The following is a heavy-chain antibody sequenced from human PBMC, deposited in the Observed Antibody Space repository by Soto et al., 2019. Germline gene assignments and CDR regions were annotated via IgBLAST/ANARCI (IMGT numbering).Heavy chain of an antibody. J-gene: IGHJ4*02. Sequence: PSKTLSLTCNVSGSSISSAYYWGWVRQPPGRGLEWIGSVFHRGTTYYNPSLMSRVTISLDTSKNQFSLKLSSVTAADTAVYYCASDFWTCYPLSDYWGQGALVTVSS. D-gene: IGHD3-3*01. V-gene: IGHV4-38-2*02. CDR2: VFHRGTT. CDR1: GSSISSAYY. CDR3: ASDFWTCYPLSDY.